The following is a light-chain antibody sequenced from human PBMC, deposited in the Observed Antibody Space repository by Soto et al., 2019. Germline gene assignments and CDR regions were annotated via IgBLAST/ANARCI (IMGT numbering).Light chain of an antibody. CDR1: ESVTSRY. V-gene: IGKV3-20*01. CDR3: QQYGSSGT. Sequence: EIVLTQSPGTLSLAPGDRATRSCRASESVTSRYLAWYQQKRGQAPRLLIYGASTRATGIPARFSGSGSGTDFTLTISRLEPEDFAVYYCQQYGSSGTFGQGTKVDIK. J-gene: IGKJ1*01. CDR2: GAS.